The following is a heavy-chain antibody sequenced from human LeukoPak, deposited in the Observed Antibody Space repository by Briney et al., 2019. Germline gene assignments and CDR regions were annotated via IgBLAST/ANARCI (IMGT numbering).Heavy chain of an antibody. Sequence: PGGSLRLSCAASGFTFSDYSMNWVRPAPGKGLEWVSYVGISSGNTKYADSVKGRFTISGDKAKNSLYLQMSSLRVEDTAVYYCARDTKYAFDNWGQGTLVTVSS. CDR2: VGISSGNT. CDR3: ARDTKYAFDN. V-gene: IGHV3-48*01. J-gene: IGHJ4*02. CDR1: GFTFSDYS. D-gene: IGHD2-2*01.